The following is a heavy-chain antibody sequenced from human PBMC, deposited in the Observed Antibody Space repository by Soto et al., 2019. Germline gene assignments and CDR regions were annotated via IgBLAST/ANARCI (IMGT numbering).Heavy chain of an antibody. Sequence: SETLSLTCTVSGASISSYYWSWIRQPPGKGLEWIGYIYYSGSTNYNPSLKSRVTISVDTSKNQFSLKLSSVTAADTAVYYCASLSYYYDSSGYYYVFDYWGQGTLVTVSS. CDR3: ASLSYYYDSSGYYYVFDY. CDR2: IYYSGST. D-gene: IGHD3-22*01. CDR1: GASISSYY. V-gene: IGHV4-59*08. J-gene: IGHJ4*02.